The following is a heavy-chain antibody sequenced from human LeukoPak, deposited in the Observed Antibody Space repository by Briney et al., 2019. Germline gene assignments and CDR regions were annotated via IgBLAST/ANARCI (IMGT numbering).Heavy chain of an antibody. J-gene: IGHJ5*02. V-gene: IGHV4-59*01. D-gene: IGHD2-15*01. CDR1: GGSISSYY. Sequence: SETLSLTCTVSGGSISSYYWSWIRQPPGKGLEWIGYIYYSGSINYNPSLKSRVTISVDTSKNQFSLKLSSVTAADTAVYYCARVRVGGRNWFDPWGQGTLVTVSS. CDR2: IYYSGSI. CDR3: ARVRVGGRNWFDP.